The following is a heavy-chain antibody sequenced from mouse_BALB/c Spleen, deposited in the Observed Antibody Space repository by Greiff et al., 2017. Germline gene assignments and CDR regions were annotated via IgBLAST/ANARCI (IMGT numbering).Heavy chain of an antibody. CDR2: INPGSGGT. CDR3: ARSGANWDFDY. V-gene: IGHV1-54*01. D-gene: IGHD4-1*01. CDR1: GYAFTNYL. Sequence: VQLQESGAELVRPGTSVKVSCKASGYAFTNYLIEWVKQRPGQGLAWIGVINPGSGGTNYNEKFKGKATLTADKSSSTAYMQLSSLTSDDSAVYFSARSGANWDFDYWGQGTTLTVSS. J-gene: IGHJ2*01.